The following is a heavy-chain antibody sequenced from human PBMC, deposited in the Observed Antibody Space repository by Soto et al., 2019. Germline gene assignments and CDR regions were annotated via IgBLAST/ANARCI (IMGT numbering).Heavy chain of an antibody. D-gene: IGHD6-13*01. CDR2: IYSGGST. Sequence: EVQLVESGGGLVQPGGSLRLSCAASGFTVSSNYMSWVRQAPGKGLEWVSVIYSGGSTYYADSVKGRFTISRHNSKNSLYVQMNSLRDGDTGVYYCERDPLAAAGTDYWGQGTLVTVSS. V-gene: IGHV3-53*04. CDR1: GFTVSSNY. J-gene: IGHJ4*02. CDR3: ERDPLAAAGTDY.